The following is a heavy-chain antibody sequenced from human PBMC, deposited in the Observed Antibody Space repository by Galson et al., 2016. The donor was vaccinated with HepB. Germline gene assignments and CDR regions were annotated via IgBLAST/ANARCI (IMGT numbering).Heavy chain of an antibody. Sequence: TLSLTCTVSSGSLNSDTYFWSWIRHLPGKGLEWIGYIFHSGTTYYNPSLESRLSISVDTSKNQFSLRLTSVTAADTAVYYCARGSVAAGYYYYGVDVWGKGTTVPVPS. CDR3: ARGSVAAGYYYYGVDV. J-gene: IGHJ6*04. V-gene: IGHV4-31*03. CDR1: SGSLNSDTYF. D-gene: IGHD6-6*01. CDR2: IFHSGTT.